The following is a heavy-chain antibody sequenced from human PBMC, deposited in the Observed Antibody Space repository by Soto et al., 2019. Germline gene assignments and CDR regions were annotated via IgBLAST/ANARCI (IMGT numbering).Heavy chain of an antibody. J-gene: IGHJ6*02. CDR2: IDSDGSST. V-gene: IGHV3-74*01. CDR1: GFTFGSYW. CDR3: ARGRPYGMDV. Sequence: EVQLVESGGGLVQPGGSLRVSCAASGFTFGSYWMNWVRQAPGKGLVWVSRIDSDGSSTTYADSVKGRFTTSRDNAKNTLYLQMSSLRVDDTAVYYCARGRPYGMDVWGQGTTVNVSS.